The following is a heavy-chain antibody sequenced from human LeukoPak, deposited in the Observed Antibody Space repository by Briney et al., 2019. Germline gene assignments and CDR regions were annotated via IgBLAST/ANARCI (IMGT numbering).Heavy chain of an antibody. J-gene: IGHJ5*02. D-gene: IGHD3-10*01. CDR3: ARAQMIRAGWFGR. CDR1: GFTFSSYS. CDR2: IGTSSDNT. V-gene: IGHV3-48*04. Sequence: GGSLRLSCAASGFTFSSYSMNWVRQAPGKGLEWVSYIGTSSDNTNYADSVKGRFTISRDNAKNPLYLQMNSLRAEDTAVYYCARAQMIRAGWFGRWGQGTLVAVSS.